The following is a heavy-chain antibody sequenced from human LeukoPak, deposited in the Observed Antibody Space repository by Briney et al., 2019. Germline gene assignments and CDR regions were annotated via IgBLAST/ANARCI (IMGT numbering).Heavy chain of an antibody. CDR3: ATLGSVFDY. CDR2: INGSGGST. Sequence: GGSLRLSCAASGFTFSSYAMSWVRQAPGKGLEWVSAINGSGGSTYYADSEKGRFTISRDNSKNTLYLQMNSLRAEDTAVYYCATLGSVFDYWGQGTLVTVPS. CDR1: GFTFSSYA. J-gene: IGHJ4*02. V-gene: IGHV3-23*01.